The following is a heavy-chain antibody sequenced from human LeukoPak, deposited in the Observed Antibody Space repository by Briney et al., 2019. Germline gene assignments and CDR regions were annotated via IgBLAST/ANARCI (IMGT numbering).Heavy chain of an antibody. Sequence: GGSLRLSSAASGFTFSSYGMHWVRQAPGQGLEWVAVIWYDGSNKYYADSVKGRFTISRDNSKNTLYLQMNSLRAEDTAVYYCARDSYGMDVWGQGTTVTVSS. CDR3: ARDSYGMDV. CDR1: GFTFSSYG. J-gene: IGHJ6*02. CDR2: IWYDGSNK. V-gene: IGHV3-33*01.